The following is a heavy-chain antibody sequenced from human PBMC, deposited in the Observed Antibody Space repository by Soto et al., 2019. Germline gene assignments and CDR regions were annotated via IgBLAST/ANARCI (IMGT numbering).Heavy chain of an antibody. V-gene: IGHV1-69*12. D-gene: IGHD1-1*01. CDR2: IIPIFGTA. J-gene: IGHJ6*02. CDR3: ARDSRARTNDDQRRGYYYYGMDV. CDR1: GGTFSSYA. Sequence: QVQLVQSGAEVKKPGSSVKVSCKASGGTFSSYAISWVRQAPGQGLEWMGGIIPIFGTANYAQKFQGRVTITADESTCRXXMXWXXLRPEDTAGYYCARDSRARTNDDQRRGYYYYGMDVWGQGTTVTVSS.